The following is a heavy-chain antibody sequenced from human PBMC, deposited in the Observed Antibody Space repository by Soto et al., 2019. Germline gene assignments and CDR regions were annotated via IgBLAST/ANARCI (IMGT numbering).Heavy chain of an antibody. CDR2: IVVGSGNT. CDR3: AALPYDYVWGSYYYFDY. V-gene: IGHV1-58*01. CDR1: GFTFTSSA. D-gene: IGHD3-16*01. J-gene: IGHJ4*02. Sequence: QMQLVQSGPEVKKPGTSVKVSCKASGFTFTSSAVQWVRQARGQRLEWIGWIVVGSGNTNYAQKFQERVTITRDMSTSTAYMELSSLRSEDTAVYYCAALPYDYVWGSYYYFDYWGQGTLVTVSS.